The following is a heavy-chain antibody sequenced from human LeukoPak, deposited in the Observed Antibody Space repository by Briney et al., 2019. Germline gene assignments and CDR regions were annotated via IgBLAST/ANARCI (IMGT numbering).Heavy chain of an antibody. CDR1: GFTFSSYA. Sequence: GGSLRLSCAASGFTFSSYAMHWVRQAPGKGLEWVAVISYDGSNKYYADSVKGRFTISRDNSKNTLYLQMNSLRAEDTAVYYCARATRWGSGSYYNVPLGYWGQGTLVTVSS. CDR3: ARATRWGSGSYYNVPLGY. J-gene: IGHJ4*02. V-gene: IGHV3-30*04. D-gene: IGHD3-10*01. CDR2: ISYDGSNK.